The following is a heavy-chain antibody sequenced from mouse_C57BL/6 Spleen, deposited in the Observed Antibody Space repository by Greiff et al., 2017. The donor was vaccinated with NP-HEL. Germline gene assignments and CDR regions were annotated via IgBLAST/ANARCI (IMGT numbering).Heavy chain of an antibody. CDR2: IYPGSGST. Sequence: VQLQQPGAELVKPGASVKMSCKASGYTFTSYWITWVKQRPGQGLEWIGDIYPGSGSTNYNEKFKSKATLTVDTSSSTAYMQLSSLTSEDSAVYYCARSWDYDGYYAMDYWGQGTSVTVSS. V-gene: IGHV1-55*01. J-gene: IGHJ4*01. D-gene: IGHD2-4*01. CDR1: GYTFTSYW. CDR3: ARSWDYDGYYAMDY.